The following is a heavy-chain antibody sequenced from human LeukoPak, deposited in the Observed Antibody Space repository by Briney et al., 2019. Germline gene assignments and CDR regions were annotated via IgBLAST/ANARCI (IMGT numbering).Heavy chain of an antibody. Sequence: SETLSLTCAVYGGSFSGYYWSWIRQPPGKGLEWIGEINHSGSTNYNPSLKSRVTISVDTSKNQFSLQLNSVTPEDTAVYYCARENIAAAGTYYYYYYMDVWGKGTTVTVSS. D-gene: IGHD6-13*01. CDR2: INHSGST. J-gene: IGHJ6*03. CDR1: GGSFSGYY. CDR3: ARENIAAAGTYYYYYYMDV. V-gene: IGHV4-34*01.